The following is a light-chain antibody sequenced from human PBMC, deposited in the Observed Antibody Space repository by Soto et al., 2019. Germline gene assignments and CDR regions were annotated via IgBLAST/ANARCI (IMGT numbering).Light chain of an antibody. CDR3: QHPSNPIT. Sequence: TEPPVTRTVSRRQRTTLSCRASQSVSRYLAWYQQKPGQAPSLLIYDASYSATGLPAGFSGSGSGTDFILSICIQAAEEFAIYYCQHPSNPITLGQGTRLETK. J-gene: IGKJ5*01. V-gene: IGKV3-11*01. CDR1: QSVSRY. CDR2: DAS.